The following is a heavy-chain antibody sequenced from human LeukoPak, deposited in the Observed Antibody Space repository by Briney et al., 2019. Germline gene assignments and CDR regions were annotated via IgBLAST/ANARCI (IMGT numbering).Heavy chain of an antibody. V-gene: IGHV3-23*01. CDR2: TSGSGGST. Sequence: GGSLRLSCAGSGFTFSSYAMSWVRQAPGKGLEWVSDTSGSGGSTYYADSVKGRFTIPRDNSKNTLYLQMNSLRAEDTAVYYCARSRRDGYNYYYYGMDVWGQGTTVTVSS. D-gene: IGHD5-24*01. J-gene: IGHJ6*02. CDR3: ARSRRDGYNYYYYGMDV. CDR1: GFTFSSYA.